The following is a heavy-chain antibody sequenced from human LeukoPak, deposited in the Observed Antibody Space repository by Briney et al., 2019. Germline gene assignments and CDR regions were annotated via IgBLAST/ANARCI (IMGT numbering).Heavy chain of an antibody. CDR2: IYTSGST. V-gene: IGHV4-4*09. Sequence: PSETLSLTCTVAGGSISSYYWSWIRQPPGEGLEWIGYIYTSGSTNYNPSLKSRVTISVDTSKNQFSLKLSSVTAADTAVYYCARPLWGADSNWFDPWGQGTLVTVSS. CDR1: GGSISSYY. CDR3: ARPLWGADSNWFDP. J-gene: IGHJ5*02. D-gene: IGHD7-27*01.